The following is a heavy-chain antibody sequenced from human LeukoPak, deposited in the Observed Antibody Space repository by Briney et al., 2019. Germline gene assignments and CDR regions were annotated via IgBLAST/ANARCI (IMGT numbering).Heavy chain of an antibody. Sequence: SETLSLTCTVSGGSISIYYWSWIRQPPGKGLEWIGYVYNSGSTDYNPSLKSRVTISADTSKNQFSLKLSSVIAADTAVYYCAKDMGADTIFPLAYWGQGTLVTVSS. CDR1: GGSISIYY. D-gene: IGHD3-9*01. J-gene: IGHJ4*02. CDR3: AKDMGADTIFPLAY. V-gene: IGHV4-59*01. CDR2: VYNSGST.